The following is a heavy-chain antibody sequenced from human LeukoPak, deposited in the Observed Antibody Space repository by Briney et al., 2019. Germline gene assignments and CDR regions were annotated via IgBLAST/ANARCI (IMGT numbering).Heavy chain of an antibody. CDR2: IYYSGIT. V-gene: IGHV4-39*07. D-gene: IGHD6-19*01. CDR1: GVSISTIGYY. Sequence: SETLSLTCTVSGVSISTIGYYWGWIRQPPGKGLEWIGSIYYSGITYYNLSLKSRVTISIDMSNNQFSLTLSSVTAADTAFYYCARDPKSAVAADWFDPWGQGTLVTVSS. CDR3: ARDPKSAVAADWFDP. J-gene: IGHJ5*01.